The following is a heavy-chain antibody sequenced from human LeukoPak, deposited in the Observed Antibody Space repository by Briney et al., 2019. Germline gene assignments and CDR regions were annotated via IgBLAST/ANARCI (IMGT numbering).Heavy chain of an antibody. CDR1: GYTFTGYY. CDR2: INPNSGGT. J-gene: IGHJ4*02. D-gene: IGHD6-13*01. CDR3: ASLAAAGPTDFDY. V-gene: IGHV1-2*02. Sequence: GGSLRLSCAASGYTFTGYYMHWVRQAPGQGLEWMGWINPNSGGTNYAQKFQGRVTMTRDTSISTAYMELSRLRSDDTAVYYCASLAAAGPTDFDYWGQGTLVTVSS.